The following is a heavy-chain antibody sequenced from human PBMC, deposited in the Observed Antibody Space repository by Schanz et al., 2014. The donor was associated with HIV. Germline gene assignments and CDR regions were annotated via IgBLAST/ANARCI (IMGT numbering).Heavy chain of an antibody. CDR2: MNPSTGNS. J-gene: IGHJ6*02. CDR1: GNIFNSDY. V-gene: IGHV1-8*02. CDR3: ARGARYGMDV. Sequence: QVQLGQSGAEVKKPGASVRVSCKAPGNIFNSDYLHWVRQAPGHGLEWMGWMNPSTGNSGYAQMFQVRVTMTRDTSISTAYLEVDSLKSEDTAVYYCARGARYGMDVWGQGTTVTVSS.